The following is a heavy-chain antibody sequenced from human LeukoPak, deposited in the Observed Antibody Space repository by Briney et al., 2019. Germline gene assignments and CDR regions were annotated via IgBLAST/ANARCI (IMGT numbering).Heavy chain of an antibody. CDR2: INTNTGNP. CDR3: ARESRGPSDPVFYYYYGMDV. V-gene: IGHV7-4-1*02. Sequence: GASVKVSCKASGYTFTSYAMNWVRQAPGQGLEWMGWINTNTGNPTYAQGFTGRFVFSLDTSVSTAYLQISSLKAEDTAVYYCARESRGPSDPVFYYYYGMDVWGQGTTVTVSS. D-gene: IGHD2-2*01. CDR1: GYTFTSYA. J-gene: IGHJ6*02.